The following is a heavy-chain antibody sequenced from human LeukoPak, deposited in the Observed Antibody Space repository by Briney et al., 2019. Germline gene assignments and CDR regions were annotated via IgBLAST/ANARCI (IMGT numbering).Heavy chain of an antibody. J-gene: IGHJ4*02. CDR3: AKEEQVGAFDY. CDR1: GFTFSSYG. Sequence: PGGSLRLSCAASGFTFSSYGMHWVGQAPGKGLEWVAVISYDGSNKYYADSVKGRFTISRDNSKNTLYLQMNSLRAEDTAVYYCAKEEQVGAFDYWGQGTLVTVSS. V-gene: IGHV3-30*18. CDR2: ISYDGSNK. D-gene: IGHD1-26*01.